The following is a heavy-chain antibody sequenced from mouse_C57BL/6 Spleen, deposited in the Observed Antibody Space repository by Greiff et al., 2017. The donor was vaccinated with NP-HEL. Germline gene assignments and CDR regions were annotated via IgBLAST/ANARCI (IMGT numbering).Heavy chain of an antibody. CDR2: IYPCDGDT. CDR3: ASSYCAMDY. Sequence: VQLQQPGPELVKPGASVKLSCKASGYAFSSYWMDWVKQRPGQGLEWIGRIYPCDGDTNYNGKFKGKATLTADKSSSTAYMQLSSLTSEDSAVYYCASSYCAMDYWGQGTTVTVSS. V-gene: IGHV1-82*01. J-gene: IGHJ4*01. CDR1: GYAFSSYW. D-gene: IGHD1-1*01.